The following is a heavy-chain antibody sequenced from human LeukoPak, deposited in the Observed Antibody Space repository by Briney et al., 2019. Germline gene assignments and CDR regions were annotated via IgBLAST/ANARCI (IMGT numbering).Heavy chain of an antibody. V-gene: IGHV3-30-3*01. CDR3: ARDDDFWSGYYGAYFDY. CDR2: ISYDGSNK. J-gene: IGHJ4*02. Sequence: PGGSLRLSCAASGFTFSSYAMHWVRQAPGKGLEWVAVISYDGSNKYYADSVKGRFTISRDNSKNTLYLQMNSLRAEDTAVYYCARDDDFWSGYYGAYFDYWGQGTLVTVSS. CDR1: GFTFSSYA. D-gene: IGHD3-3*01.